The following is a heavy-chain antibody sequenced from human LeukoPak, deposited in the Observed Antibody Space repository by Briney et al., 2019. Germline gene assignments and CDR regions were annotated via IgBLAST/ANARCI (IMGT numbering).Heavy chain of an antibody. Sequence: GRSLRLSCAASGFTFSSYGMHWVRQAAGKGLEWLAVIWYDGSKEYYADSVKGRFTISRDNSKNTLYLQMNSLRVEDTALYYCARDGATGHGLDHWGQGTLVTVSS. V-gene: IGHV3-33*01. CDR1: GFTFSSYG. J-gene: IGHJ4*02. CDR2: IWYDGSKE. D-gene: IGHD5-12*01. CDR3: ARDGATGHGLDH.